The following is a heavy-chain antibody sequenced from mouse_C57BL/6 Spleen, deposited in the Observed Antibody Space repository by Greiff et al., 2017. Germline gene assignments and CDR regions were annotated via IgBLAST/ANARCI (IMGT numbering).Heavy chain of an antibody. CDR1: GYTFTSYW. CDR3: ARRYYYGSSYGYVDV. CDR2: IDPSDSYT. D-gene: IGHD1-1*01. J-gene: IGHJ1*03. V-gene: IGHV1-59*01. Sequence: QVQLQQPGAELVRPGTSVKLSCKASGYTFTSYWMHWVKQRPGQGLEWIGVIDPSDSYTNYNQKFKGKATLTVDPSSSTAYMQLSSLTSEDSAVYYCARRYYYGSSYGYVDVWGTGTTVTVSS.